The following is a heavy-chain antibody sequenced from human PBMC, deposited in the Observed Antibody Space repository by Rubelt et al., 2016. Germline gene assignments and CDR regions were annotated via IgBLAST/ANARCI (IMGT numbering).Heavy chain of an antibody. J-gene: IGHJ3*02. D-gene: IGHD3-22*01. CDR1: A. V-gene: IGHV3-30*04. CDR3: ARDYYDSSYGAFDI. Sequence: AMHWVRQAPGKGLEWVAVISYDGSNKYYADSVKGRFTISRDNSKNTLYLQMNSLRAEDTAVYYCARDYYDSSYGAFDIWGQGTMVTVSS. CDR2: ISYDGSNK.